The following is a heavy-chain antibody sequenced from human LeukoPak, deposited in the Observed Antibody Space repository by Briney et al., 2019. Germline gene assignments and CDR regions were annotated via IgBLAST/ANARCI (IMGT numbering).Heavy chain of an antibody. J-gene: IGHJ4*02. Sequence: SVKVSCKASGGTFISYAISWVRQAPGQGLEWMGGIIPIFGTANYAQKFQGRVTITADESTSTAYMELSSLRSEDTAVYYCARDGYNQTPLDYWGQGTLVTASS. D-gene: IGHD5-24*01. CDR2: IIPIFGTA. CDR1: GGTFISYA. CDR3: ARDGYNQTPLDY. V-gene: IGHV1-69*13.